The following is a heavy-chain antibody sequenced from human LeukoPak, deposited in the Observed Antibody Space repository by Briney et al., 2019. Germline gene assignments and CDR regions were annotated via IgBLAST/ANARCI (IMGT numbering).Heavy chain of an antibody. Sequence: PSETLSLTCTVSGGSISSYYWSWIRQPPGKGLEWIGYIYYSGSTNYNPSLKSRVTISVDSSTNQFFLKLSSVTAADTALYYCARDLGSFAYWGQGTLVTVSS. CDR1: GGSISSYY. CDR2: IYYSGST. V-gene: IGHV4-59*12. J-gene: IGHJ4*02. CDR3: ARDLGSFAY. D-gene: IGHD2-15*01.